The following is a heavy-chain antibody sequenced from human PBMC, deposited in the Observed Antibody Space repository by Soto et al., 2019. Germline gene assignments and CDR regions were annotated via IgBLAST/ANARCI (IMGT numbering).Heavy chain of an antibody. J-gene: IGHJ4*02. V-gene: IGHV3-74*03. D-gene: IGHD2-21*01. CDR1: GLTFRSYW. Sequence: EVQLVESGGGVVQPGESLRLSCAASGLTFRSYWMHWVRQAPGKGLVWVSRINTDGSVAMYVDSVKGRFTISRDNAKNTLYLHMNSLRAGDTAVYYCVRDMQLWRLDSWCQGTLVTVSS. CDR3: VRDMQLWRLDS. CDR2: INTDGSVA.